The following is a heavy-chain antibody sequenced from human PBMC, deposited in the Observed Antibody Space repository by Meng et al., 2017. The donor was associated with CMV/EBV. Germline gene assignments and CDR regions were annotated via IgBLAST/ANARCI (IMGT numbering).Heavy chain of an antibody. V-gene: IGHV4-34*01. D-gene: IGHD6-13*01. CDR3: ARGGIAAAGPFDY. CDR2: INHSGST. J-gene: IGHJ4*02. Sequence: QVQLQQGGAGLLKPSETLSLTCAVYGGSFSGYYWSWIRQPPGKGLEWIGEINHSGSTNYNPSLKSRVTISVDTSKNQFSLKLSSVTAADTAVYYCARGGIAAAGPFDYWGQGTLVTVSS. CDR1: GGSFSGYY.